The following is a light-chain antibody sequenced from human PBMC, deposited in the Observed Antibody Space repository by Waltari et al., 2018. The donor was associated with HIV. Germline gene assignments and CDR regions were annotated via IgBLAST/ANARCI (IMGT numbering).Light chain of an antibody. V-gene: IGLV2-8*01. CDR2: DVT. CDR3: VSYTEKDTFLL. J-gene: IGLJ2*01. Sequence: QSALTQPPSASGSPGQSVALSCTGSSNDLGPYNFVSWYQHHPGKAPKLLIYDVTRRPPGIPDLFSGTKSGYTASLTVSDLQVEDEADYYCVSYTEKDTFLLFGGGTKLAV. CDR1: SNDLGPYNF.